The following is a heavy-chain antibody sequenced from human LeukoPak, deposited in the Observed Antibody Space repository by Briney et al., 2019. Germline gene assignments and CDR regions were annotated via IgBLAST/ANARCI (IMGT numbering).Heavy chain of an antibody. Sequence: SCKASGGTFSSYAISWVRQAPGKGLEWLASMRSDGSNRYYTGSVKGRFTISRDNSKDTVYLQMNGLRAEDTAVYYCATSGRDYSDYSYASYCMDVWGKGTTVTVSS. CDR2: MRSDGSNR. V-gene: IGHV3-30*02. CDR1: GGTFSSYA. CDR3: ATSGRDYSDYSYASYCMDV. J-gene: IGHJ6*03. D-gene: IGHD3-16*01.